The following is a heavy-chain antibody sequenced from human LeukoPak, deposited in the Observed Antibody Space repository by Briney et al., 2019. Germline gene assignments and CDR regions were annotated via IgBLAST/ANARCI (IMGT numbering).Heavy chain of an antibody. CDR2: MNPKSGYT. Sequence: ASVTVSFKASVYTFTTYDINWVRQATGQGLEWMGWMNPKSGYTGFAQNFQGRVTMTRDTSISTAYMELSSLRSEDTAVYYCVRVTGSIDYWGQGTLVTVSS. J-gene: IGHJ4*02. D-gene: IGHD1-26*01. V-gene: IGHV1-8*01. CDR3: VRVTGSIDY. CDR1: VYTFTTYD.